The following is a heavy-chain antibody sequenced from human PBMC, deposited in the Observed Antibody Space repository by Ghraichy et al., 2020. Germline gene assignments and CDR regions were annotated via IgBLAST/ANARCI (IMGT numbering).Heavy chain of an antibody. CDR1: GFTFSSYN. D-gene: IGHD3-16*01. V-gene: IGHV3-64D*06. CDR3: VRRTEDYIWGSLRPFDY. CDR2: ISSNGVTT. Sequence: ETLSLTCSASGFTFSSYNMYWVRQAPGQGLEYVSGISSNGVTTYYADSVKGRFTVSRDNSKNTLYFQMSSLRPEDTAVYYCVRRTEDYIWGSLRPFDYWGQGTLVTVSS. J-gene: IGHJ4*02.